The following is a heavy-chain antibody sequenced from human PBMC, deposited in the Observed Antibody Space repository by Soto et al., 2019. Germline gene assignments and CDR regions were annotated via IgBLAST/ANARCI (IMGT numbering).Heavy chain of an antibody. CDR3: ARVDSSRWQYYFDY. Sequence: QVQLVQSGAEVKKPGASVKVSCKASGYTFTSYAMHWVRQAPGQRLEWMGWINAGNGNTTYSQNFHGRVTITRDTSESTAYRELSSLRSEDTAVYYWARVDSSRWQYYFDYWGQGTLVTVSS. CDR2: INAGNGNT. CDR1: GYTFTSYA. D-gene: IGHD6-13*01. V-gene: IGHV1-3*01. J-gene: IGHJ4*02.